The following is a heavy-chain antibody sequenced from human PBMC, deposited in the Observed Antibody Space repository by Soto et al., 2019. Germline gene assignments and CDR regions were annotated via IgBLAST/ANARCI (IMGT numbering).Heavy chain of an antibody. CDR3: ARRYCTNGVCYSGPDY. J-gene: IGHJ4*02. D-gene: IGHD2-8*01. CDR1: GYSFTSYW. Sequence: GESLKISCKDSGYSFTSYWIGWVRQMPGKGLEWMGIIYPGDSDTRYSPSFQGQVTISADKSISTAYLQWSSLKASDTAMYYCARRYCTNGVCYSGPDYWGQGTLVTVSS. V-gene: IGHV5-51*01. CDR2: IYPGDSDT.